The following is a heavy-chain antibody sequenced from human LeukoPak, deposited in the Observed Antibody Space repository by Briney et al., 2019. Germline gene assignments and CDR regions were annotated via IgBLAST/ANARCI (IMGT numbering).Heavy chain of an antibody. CDR1: GYSIDSGYY. CDR2: IYHSGNT. Sequence: PSETLSLTCAVSGYSIDSGYYWGWIRQPPGKGLEWIGSIYHSGNTYYNPSLKSRVTISVDTSKNQFSLKLSSVTAADTAVYYCARVSHPVTRWFDPWGQGTLVTVSS. V-gene: IGHV4-38-2*01. J-gene: IGHJ5*02. CDR3: ARVSHPVTRWFDP. D-gene: IGHD2-21*02.